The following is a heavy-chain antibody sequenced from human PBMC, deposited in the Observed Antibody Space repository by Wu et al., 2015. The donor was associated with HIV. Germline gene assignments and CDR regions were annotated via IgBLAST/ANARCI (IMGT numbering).Heavy chain of an antibody. CDR2: VNPISGGT. CDR3: ARDADGIVGAKIGRYFDV. J-gene: IGHJ2*01. CDR1: GYSFTDSY. V-gene: IGHV1-2*02. Sequence: QVLLVQSGAEVKKPGASVKVSCTTSGYSFTDSYIHWVRQAPGRGLEYMGNVNPISGGTTYAQNFQGRVTMTRDTSIKTAYMELNSLRSDDTAVYYCARDADGIVGAKIGRYFDVVGPWLPGQGLL. D-gene: IGHD1-26*01.